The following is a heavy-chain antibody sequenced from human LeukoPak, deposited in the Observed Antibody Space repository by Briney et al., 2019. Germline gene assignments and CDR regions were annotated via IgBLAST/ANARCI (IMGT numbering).Heavy chain of an antibody. CDR2: IYYSGST. D-gene: IGHD3-3*01. CDR1: GGSISSGGYY. V-gene: IGHV4-31*03. CDR3: AREGVTIFGVVTPGYMDA. J-gene: IGHJ6*03. Sequence: SETLSLTCTVSGGSISSGGYYWSWIRQHPGKGLEWIGYIYYSGSTYYNPSLKSRVTISVDTSKNQFSLKLSSVTAADTAVYYCAREGVTIFGVVTPGYMDAWGKGTTVTVSS.